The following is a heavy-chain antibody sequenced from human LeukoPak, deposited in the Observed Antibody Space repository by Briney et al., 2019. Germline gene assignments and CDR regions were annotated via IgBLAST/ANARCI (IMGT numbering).Heavy chain of an antibody. CDR3: ARTPVVAATRGYFDY. V-gene: IGHV3-30*19. CDR2: ISYDGSNK. CDR1: GFTFSSYG. D-gene: IGHD2-15*01. J-gene: IGHJ4*02. Sequence: PGRSLRLSCAASGFTFSSYGMHWFRQAPGKGLEGVAVISYDGSNKYYADSVKGRFTISRDNSKNTLYLQMNNLRAEDTAVYYCARTPVVAATRGYFDYWGQGTLVTVSS.